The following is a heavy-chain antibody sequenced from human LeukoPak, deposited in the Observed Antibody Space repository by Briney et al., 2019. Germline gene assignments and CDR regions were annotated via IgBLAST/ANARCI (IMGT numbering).Heavy chain of an antibody. D-gene: IGHD3-10*01. J-gene: IGHJ6*03. CDR3: ARNGSMVRGVIITYYYYYMDV. V-gene: IGHV4-34*01. CDR1: GGSFSGYY. CDR2: INHSGST. Sequence: SETLSLTCAVYGGSFSGYYWSWVRQPPGKGVEWVGEINHSGSTNYNPSLKRRVTISVDTSKNKFSLKMSSVTASDTAVYYCARNGSMVRGVIITYYYYYMDVWGKGTTVTVSS.